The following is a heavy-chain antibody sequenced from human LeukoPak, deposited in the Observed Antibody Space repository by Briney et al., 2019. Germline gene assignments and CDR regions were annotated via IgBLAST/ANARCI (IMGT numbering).Heavy chain of an antibody. CDR3: ARAVCSSTSCYTIGYYYYYMDV. CDR1: GFTFDDYG. CDR2: INWNGGST. Sequence: PGGSLRVSCAASGFTFDDYGMSWVRQAPGKGLEWVSGINWNGGSTGYADSVKGRFTISRDNAKNSLYLQMNSLRAEDTALYYCARAVCSSTSCYTIGYYYYYMDVWGKGTTVTVSS. J-gene: IGHJ6*03. D-gene: IGHD2-2*02. V-gene: IGHV3-20*04.